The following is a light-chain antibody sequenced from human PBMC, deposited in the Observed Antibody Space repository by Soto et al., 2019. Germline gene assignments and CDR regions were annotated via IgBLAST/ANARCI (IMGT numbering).Light chain of an antibody. CDR2: KAS. V-gene: IGKV1-5*03. J-gene: IGKJ1*01. Sequence: DIQMTQSPSTLSAYVGDRVTITCRASQSISSWLAWYQQKPGKAPKLLIYKASSLESGVPSRFSGSGSGTEFTLTISSLQPDDVATYYCQQYNSYSWTFGQGTKLESK. CDR3: QQYNSYSWT. CDR1: QSISSW.